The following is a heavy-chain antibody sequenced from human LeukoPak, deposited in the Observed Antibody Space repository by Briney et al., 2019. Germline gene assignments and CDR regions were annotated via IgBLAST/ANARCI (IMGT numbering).Heavy chain of an antibody. CDR2: IIRIFGTA. V-gene: IGHV1-69*13. Sequence: GASVKVSCKASGGTFSSYAISWVRQAPGQGLEWMGGIIRIFGTANYAQKFQGRVTITADESTSTAYMELSSLRSEDTAVYYCARRGRMGQLPPGVGYFDLWGRGTLVTVSS. CDR1: GGTFSSYA. D-gene: IGHD3-10*01. J-gene: IGHJ2*01. CDR3: ARRGRMGQLPPGVGYFDL.